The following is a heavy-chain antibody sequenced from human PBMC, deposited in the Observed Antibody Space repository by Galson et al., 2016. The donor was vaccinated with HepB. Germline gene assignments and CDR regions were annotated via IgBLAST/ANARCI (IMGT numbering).Heavy chain of an antibody. CDR2: LSDSGGST. CDR1: GITFSSYA. J-gene: IGHJ4*02. Sequence: SLRLSCAASGITFSSYAMSWVRQAPGKGLEWVSGLSDSGGSTDYTGSVKGRFTISRDNSKNTLYLQMNSLRAEDTAVYYCAKAQGPHHQMYHYFDYWGQGTLVTVSS. V-gene: IGHV3-23*01. CDR3: AKAQGPHHQMYHYFDY. D-gene: IGHD2-2*01.